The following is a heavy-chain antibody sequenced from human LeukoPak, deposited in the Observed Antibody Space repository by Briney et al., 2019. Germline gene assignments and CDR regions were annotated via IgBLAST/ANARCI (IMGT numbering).Heavy chain of an antibody. Sequence: GGSLRLSCVASGFTFSNYGMHWGRQAPGKGLEWVALISYDGSNKYYADSVKGRFTISRDNSKNTLYLQMNSLRAEDTAVYYCARGVGYCSGGTCYHDCWGQGTLATVSS. V-gene: IGHV3-30*03. CDR1: GFTFSNYG. CDR2: ISYDGSNK. D-gene: IGHD2-15*01. CDR3: ARGVGYCSGGTCYHDC. J-gene: IGHJ4*02.